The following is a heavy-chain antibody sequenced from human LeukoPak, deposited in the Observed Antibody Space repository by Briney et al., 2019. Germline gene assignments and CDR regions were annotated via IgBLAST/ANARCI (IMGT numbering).Heavy chain of an antibody. Sequence: GGSLRLSCAASGFTFSSYSMNWVRQAPGKGLEWVSYISSRSSTIYYADSVKGRFTISRDNAKNSLYLQMNSLRAEDTAVYYCAREGLYCSSTSCPDGIDYWGQGTLVTVSS. CDR1: GFTFSSYS. V-gene: IGHV3-48*01. D-gene: IGHD2-2*01. CDR3: AREGLYCSSTSCPDGIDY. J-gene: IGHJ4*02. CDR2: ISSRSSTI.